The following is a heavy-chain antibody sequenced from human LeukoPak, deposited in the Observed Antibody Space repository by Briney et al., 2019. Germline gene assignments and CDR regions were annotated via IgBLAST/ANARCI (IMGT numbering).Heavy chain of an antibody. CDR1: GGSISGSSYY. J-gene: IGHJ4*02. D-gene: IGHD6-19*01. CDR2: IYHSGST. Sequence: SSETLSLTCTVSGGSISGSSYYWGWIRQPPGKGLEWIGSIYHSGSTNYNPSLKSRVTISVDTSKNQFSLKLSSVTAADTAVYYCARGISSGWSRAVGYWGQGTLVTVSS. V-gene: IGHV4-39*07. CDR3: ARGISSGWSRAVGY.